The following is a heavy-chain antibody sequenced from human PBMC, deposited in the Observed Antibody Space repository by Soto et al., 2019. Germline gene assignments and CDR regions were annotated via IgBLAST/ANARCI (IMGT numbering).Heavy chain of an antibody. CDR1: GGTFSSYA. Sequence: QVQLVQSGAEVKKPGSSVKVSCKASGGTFSSYAISWVRQAPGQGLEWMGGIIPIFGTANYAQKLQGRVTITADESTSTAYMELSSLRSEDTAVYYCARDLVRYCSSWYRGYYYYGMDVWGQGTTVTVSS. V-gene: IGHV1-69*01. D-gene: IGHD6-13*01. CDR2: IIPIFGTA. CDR3: ARDLVRYCSSWYRGYYYYGMDV. J-gene: IGHJ6*02.